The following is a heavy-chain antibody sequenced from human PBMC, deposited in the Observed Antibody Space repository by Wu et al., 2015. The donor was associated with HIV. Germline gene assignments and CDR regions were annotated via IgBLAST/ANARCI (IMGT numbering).Heavy chain of an antibody. V-gene: IGHV1-8*03. J-gene: IGHJ4*02. CDR3: TRGRSYYGSGSYSDY. CDR1: GYTFNTYD. CDR2: MNPTSGNR. Sequence: QVQLVQSGAEVKKPGASVKVSCKTSGYTFNTYDINWVRQATGQGLEWVAWMNPTSGNRVYAQRFVGRVTITSDTSISTAYLELNSLQSDDTAVYYCTRGRSYYGSGSYSDYWGQGTLVTVSS. D-gene: IGHD3-10*01.